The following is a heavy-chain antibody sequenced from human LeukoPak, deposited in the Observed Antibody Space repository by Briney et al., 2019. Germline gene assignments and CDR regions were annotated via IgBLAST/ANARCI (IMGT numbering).Heavy chain of an antibody. J-gene: IGHJ4*02. CDR1: GGSFSGYY. CDR2: INHSGST. V-gene: IGHV4-34*01. CDR3: AGGGPDCSGGSCSHRPVDADY. D-gene: IGHD2-15*01. Sequence: SETLSLTCAVYGGSFSGYYWSWIRQPPGKGLEWIGEINHSGSTNYNPSLKSRVTISVDTSKNQFSLKLSSATAADTAVYYCAGGGPDCSGGSCSHRPVDADYWGQGTLVTVSS.